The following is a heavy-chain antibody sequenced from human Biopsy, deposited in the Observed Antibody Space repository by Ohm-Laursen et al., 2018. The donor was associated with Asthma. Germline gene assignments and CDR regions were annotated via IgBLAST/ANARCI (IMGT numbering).Heavy chain of an antibody. CDR3: ARGDSSNWSHYYFDY. J-gene: IGHJ4*02. Sequence: SLRLSCAAGGFAVSRDHMFWVRQAPGKGLEWVSVIYSGGTSHTADSVRGRFTISRDYSKNTLYLQMHSLRAEDTAVYYCARGDSSNWSHYYFDYWGQGTLVTVSS. V-gene: IGHV3-53*01. D-gene: IGHD3-22*01. CDR1: GFAVSRDH. CDR2: IYSGGTS.